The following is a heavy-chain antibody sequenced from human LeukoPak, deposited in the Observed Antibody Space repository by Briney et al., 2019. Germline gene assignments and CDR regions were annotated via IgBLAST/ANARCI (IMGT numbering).Heavy chain of an antibody. D-gene: IGHD5-12*01. CDR3: ARGGYNSRRDNWFDP. Sequence: SETLSLTCTVSGGSISSYYWSWIRQPAGKGLEWIGRIYTSGSTNYNPSLKSRVTISVDTSKNQFSLKLSSVIAADTAVYYCARGGYNSRRDNWFDPWGQEPWSPSPQ. V-gene: IGHV4-4*07. CDR2: IYTSGST. CDR1: GGSISSYY. J-gene: IGHJ5*02.